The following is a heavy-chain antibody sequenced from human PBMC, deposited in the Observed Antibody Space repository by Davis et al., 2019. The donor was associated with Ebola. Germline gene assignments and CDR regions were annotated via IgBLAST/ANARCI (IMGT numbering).Heavy chain of an antibody. D-gene: IGHD5-12*01. Sequence: ASVTVSCKASGYTFTSYGISWVRQAPGQGLEWMGWISAYNGNTNYAQKLQGRVNMTTDTSTSTAYMELRSLGSDDTAGYYCAGGLGIYSPPDYWGQGTLVTVSS. CDR1: GYTFTSYG. CDR2: ISAYNGNT. J-gene: IGHJ4*02. V-gene: IGHV1-18*01. CDR3: AGGLGIYSPPDY.